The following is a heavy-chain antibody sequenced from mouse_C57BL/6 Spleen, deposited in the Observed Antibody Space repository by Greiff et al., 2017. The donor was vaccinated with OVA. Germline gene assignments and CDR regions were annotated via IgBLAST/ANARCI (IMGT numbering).Heavy chain of an antibody. J-gene: IGHJ4*01. CDR2: IYPGDGDT. CDR1: GYAFSSSW. CDR3: ARTYLYAMDY. Sequence: QVQLQQSGPELVKPGASVKISCKASGYAFSSSWMNWVKQRPGKGLEWIGRIYPGDGDTNYNAKFKGKATLTADKASSTAYMQLSSLTSEDSAVYVCARTYLYAMDYWGQGTSVTVSS. V-gene: IGHV1-82*01. D-gene: IGHD5-1*01.